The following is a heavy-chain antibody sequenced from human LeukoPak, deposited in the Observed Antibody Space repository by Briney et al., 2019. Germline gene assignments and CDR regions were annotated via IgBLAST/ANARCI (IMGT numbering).Heavy chain of an antibody. Sequence: GGPRRPSCEALGFTFGSLAMGWSRQPPGRGWEWVSAISGSGGSTYYADSVKGRFTISRDNSKNTLYLQMNSLRAEDTAVYYCAKCPLPYYMDVWGKGTTVTVSS. J-gene: IGHJ6*03. CDR2: ISGSGGST. CDR3: AKCPLPYYMDV. V-gene: IGHV3-23*01. CDR1: GFTFGSLA.